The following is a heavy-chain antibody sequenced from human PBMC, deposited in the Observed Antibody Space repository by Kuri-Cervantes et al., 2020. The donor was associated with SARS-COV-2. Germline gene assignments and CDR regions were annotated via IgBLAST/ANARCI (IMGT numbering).Heavy chain of an antibody. CDR2: MNPNSGNT. J-gene: IGHJ4*02. CDR3: ARGAAGPSSPGADY. D-gene: IGHD2-8*02. Sequence: ASVKVSCKASGYTFASYDINWVRQATGQGLEWMGWMNPNSGNTGYAQKFQGRVTMTRNTSISTAYMELSSLRSEDTAVYYCARGAAGPSSPGADYWGQGTLVTVSS. CDR1: GYTFASYD. V-gene: IGHV1-8*01.